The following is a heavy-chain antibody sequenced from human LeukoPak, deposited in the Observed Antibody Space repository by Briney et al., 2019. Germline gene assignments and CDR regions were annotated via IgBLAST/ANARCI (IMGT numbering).Heavy chain of an antibody. CDR3: ARGSPLDYGGYYYYMDV. D-gene: IGHD4/OR15-4a*01. CDR2: IYLSGST. V-gene: IGHV4-59*01. CDR1: GDSISSYY. J-gene: IGHJ6*03. Sequence: PSETLSLTCTVSGDSISSYYWSWIRQPPGKGLGCIGYIYLSGSTNYNPSLKSRVTIPGDTSTNQFSLKLRSVTAADTVVDYCARGSPLDYGGYYYYMDVWGKGTTVTISS.